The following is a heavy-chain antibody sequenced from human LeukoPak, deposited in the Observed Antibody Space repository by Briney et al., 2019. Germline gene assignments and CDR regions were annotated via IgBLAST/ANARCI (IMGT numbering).Heavy chain of an antibody. Sequence: APVKVSCKASGYTFTGYYMHWVRQAPGQGLEWMGWINPNSGGTNYAQKFQGRVTMTRDTSISTAYIELSRLRSDDTAVYYCACSVSGYSYGQFDYWGQGTLVTVSS. D-gene: IGHD5-18*01. J-gene: IGHJ4*02. CDR1: GYTFTGYY. CDR3: ACSVSGYSYGQFDY. V-gene: IGHV1-2*02. CDR2: INPNSGGT.